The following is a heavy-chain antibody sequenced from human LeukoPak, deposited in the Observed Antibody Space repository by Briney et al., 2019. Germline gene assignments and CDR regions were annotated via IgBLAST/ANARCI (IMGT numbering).Heavy chain of an antibody. CDR2: IGASSTHI. CDR3: ARDLARRPPKIMVRGVIIPDYFDY. J-gene: IGHJ4*02. V-gene: IGHV3-21*01. Sequence: GGSLRLSCAASGFTFSSYSMNWVRQAPGKGLEWVSSIGASSTHIYYADSVKGRFTISRDNSKKLLYLQMNSLRAEDTAVYYCARDLARRPPKIMVRGVIIPDYFDYWGQGTLVTVSS. D-gene: IGHD3-10*01. CDR1: GFTFSSYS.